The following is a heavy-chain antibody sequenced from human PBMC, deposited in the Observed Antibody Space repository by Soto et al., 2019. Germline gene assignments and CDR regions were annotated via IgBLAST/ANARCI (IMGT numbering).Heavy chain of an antibody. CDR3: ARGGGGGLFEH. D-gene: IGHD2-21*01. V-gene: IGHV3-33*01. Sequence: GGSLRLSCAASGFTFSSYGMHWVRQAPGKGLEWVAVIWYDGSNKYYADSVKGRFTISRDNTKSSLFLQMNSLGVEDTAVYYCARGGGGGLFEHWGQGVLVTVSS. CDR1: GFTFSSYG. J-gene: IGHJ4*02. CDR2: IWYDGSNK.